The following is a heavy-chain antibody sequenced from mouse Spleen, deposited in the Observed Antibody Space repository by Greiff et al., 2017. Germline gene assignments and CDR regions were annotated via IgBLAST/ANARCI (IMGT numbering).Heavy chain of an antibody. CDR2: ISSGSSTI. J-gene: IGHJ4*01. CDR3: ATIYYGNPYAMDY. CDR1: GFTFSDYG. Sequence: EVQLVESGGGLVKPGGSLKLSCAASGFTFSDYGMHWVRQAPEKGLEWVAYISSGSSTIYYADTVKGRFTISRDNAKNTLFLQMTSLRSEDTAMYYCATIYYGNPYAMDYWGQGTSVTVSS. D-gene: IGHD2-1*01. V-gene: IGHV5-17*01.